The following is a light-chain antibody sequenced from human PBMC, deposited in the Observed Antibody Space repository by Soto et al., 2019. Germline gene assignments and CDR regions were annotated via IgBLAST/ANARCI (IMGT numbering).Light chain of an antibody. CDR1: SSNIGDNN. CDR2: KSN. CDR3: AAWDDSLSGPV. Sequence: QYVLTQPPSASGTPGQRVTISCSGSSSNIGDNNVYWYQQLPGTAPKLLMYKSNQRPSGVPDRFSGSKSGTSASLAISGLRSEDEADYYCAAWDDSLSGPVFGGGTKVTVL. J-gene: IGLJ3*02. V-gene: IGLV1-47*01.